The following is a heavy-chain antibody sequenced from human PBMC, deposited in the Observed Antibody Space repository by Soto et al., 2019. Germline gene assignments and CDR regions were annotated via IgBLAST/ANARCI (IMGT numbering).Heavy chain of an antibody. Sequence: QGTLKESGPTLVKPTQPHTLTCSFSGFSLSTSGVGVGWIRQSPGKALEWLALIYWSGDEHYRPSLKSRLSIIKDTSKNHVVLIMTDMDPVDTATYYCARGLATLPVFAFDIWGQGTMVTVSS. CDR2: IYWSGDE. CDR3: ARGLATLPVFAFDI. D-gene: IGHD6-6*01. CDR1: GFSLSTSGVG. V-gene: IGHV2-5*01. J-gene: IGHJ3*02.